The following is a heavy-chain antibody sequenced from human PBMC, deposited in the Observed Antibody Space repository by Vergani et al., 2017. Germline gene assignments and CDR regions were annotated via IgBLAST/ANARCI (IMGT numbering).Heavy chain of an antibody. CDR2: ISAGNGNT. CDR3: ARGIAAACTXFDY. D-gene: IGHD6-13*01. Sequence: QVQLVQSGAEVKKPGASVKVSCKASGYTFTSYAMHWVRQAPGQRLEWMGWISAGNGNTKYSQKFQGRVTITRDTSASTAYMELSSLRSEDTAVYYCARGIAAACTXFDYWGQGTLVTVSS. V-gene: IGHV1-3*01. J-gene: IGHJ4*02. CDR1: GYTFTSYA.